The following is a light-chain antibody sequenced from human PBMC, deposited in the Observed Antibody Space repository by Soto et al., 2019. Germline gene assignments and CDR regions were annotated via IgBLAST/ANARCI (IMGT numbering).Light chain of an antibody. J-gene: IGLJ1*01. CDR1: SGSVYTANN. Sequence: QTVVTQESSFSVSPGGTVTLTCGLISGSVYTANNPNCYQQTPGQAPRSLIYSTSTRPSGVPARFFASIHANNAALIITGAQAANEYDYYYSLFRGNGISVFGTGTKLTVL. CDR3: SLFRGNGISV. CDR2: STS. V-gene: IGLV8-61*01.